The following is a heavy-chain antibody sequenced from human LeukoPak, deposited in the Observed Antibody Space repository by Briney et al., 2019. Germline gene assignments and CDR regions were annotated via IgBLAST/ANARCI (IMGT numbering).Heavy chain of an antibody. CDR2: IYYSGST. CDR1: GGSISSGGYY. CDR3: ARSGSGSGSYYNSAYYYYGMDV. V-gene: IGHV4-61*08. D-gene: IGHD3-10*01. Sequence: PSETLSLTCTVSGGSISSGGYYWSWIRQHPGKGLEWIGYIYYSGSTNYNPSLKSRVTISVDTSKNQFSLRLTSVTAADTAVYYCARSGSGSGSYYNSAYYYYGMDVWGQGTTVTVSS. J-gene: IGHJ6*02.